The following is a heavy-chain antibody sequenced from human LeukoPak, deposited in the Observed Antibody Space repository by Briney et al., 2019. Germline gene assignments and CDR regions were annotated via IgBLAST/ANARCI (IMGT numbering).Heavy chain of an antibody. V-gene: IGHV4-61*02. CDR2: IYTSGST. Sequence: SQTLSLTCTVSGGSISSGSYYWSWIRQPAGKGLEWIGRIYTSGSTNYNPSLKSRVTISVDKSKNQFSLKLSSVTAADTAVYYCAREDYWGQGTLVTVSS. CDR3: AREDY. CDR1: GGSISSGSYY. J-gene: IGHJ4*02.